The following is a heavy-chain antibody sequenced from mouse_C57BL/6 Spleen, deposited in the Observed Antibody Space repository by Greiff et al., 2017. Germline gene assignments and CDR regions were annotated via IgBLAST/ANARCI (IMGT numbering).Heavy chain of an antibody. CDR3: ARQGSPYWYFDG. V-gene: IGHV5-6*02. CDR2: ISSGGSYT. D-gene: IGHD1-1*02. J-gene: IGHJ1*03. CDR1: GFTFSSYG. Sequence: EVMLVESGGDLVKPGGSLKLSCAASGFTFSSYGMSWVRQTPDKRLEWVATISSGGSYTYYPDSVKGRSTISRDNAKNTLYLQMSSLKSEDTAMYYCARQGSPYWYFDGWGTGTTVTVAS.